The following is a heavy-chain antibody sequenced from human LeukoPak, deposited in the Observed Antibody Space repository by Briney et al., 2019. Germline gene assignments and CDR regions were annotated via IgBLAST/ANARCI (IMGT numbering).Heavy chain of an antibody. CDR2: INHSGST. Sequence: PSETLSLTCAVYGGSFSGYYWSWIRQPPGKGLEWIGEINHSGSTNYNPSLKSRVTISVDTSKNQFSLKLSSVTVADTAVYYCARDPTGITFGGVIVRRYYFDYWGQGTLVTVSS. V-gene: IGHV4-34*01. CDR3: ARDPTGITFGGVIVRRYYFDY. D-gene: IGHD3-16*02. J-gene: IGHJ4*02. CDR1: GGSFSGYY.